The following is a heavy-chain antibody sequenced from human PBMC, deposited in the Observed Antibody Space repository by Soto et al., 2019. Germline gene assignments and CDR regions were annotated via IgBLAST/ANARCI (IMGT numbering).Heavy chain of an antibody. Sequence: SETLSLTCTVSGGSISSYYWSWIRQPPGKGLEWIGYIYYSGSTNYNPSLKSRVTISVDTSKNQFSLKLSSVTAADTAVYYCARARLLWFGELSVNFDYWGQGTLVTVSS. CDR2: IYYSGST. J-gene: IGHJ4*02. CDR1: GGSISSYY. D-gene: IGHD3-10*01. CDR3: ARARLLWFGELSVNFDY. V-gene: IGHV4-59*01.